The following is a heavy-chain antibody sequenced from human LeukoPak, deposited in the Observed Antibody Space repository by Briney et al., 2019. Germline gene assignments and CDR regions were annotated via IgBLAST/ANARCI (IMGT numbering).Heavy chain of an antibody. CDR3: SRQTTTMGHDY. V-gene: IGHV1-2*06. CDR2: INPNSGGA. J-gene: IGHJ4*02. D-gene: IGHD5-18*01. CDR1: GYTFTGYY. Sequence: ASVKVSCKASGYTFTGYYMHWVRQAPGQGLEWMGRINPNSGGANYAQKFQGRVTMTRDTSINTAYMELSRLTSDDTAIYYCSRQTTTMGHDYWGQGTLVTVSS.